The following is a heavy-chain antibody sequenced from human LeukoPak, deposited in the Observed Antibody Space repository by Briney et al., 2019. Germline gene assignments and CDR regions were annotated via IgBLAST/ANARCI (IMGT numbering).Heavy chain of an antibody. CDR2: INPNSGGT. CDR3: ARDGNGSNYYGSGSYLSD. V-gene: IGHV1-2*06. J-gene: IGHJ4*02. D-gene: IGHD3-10*01. Sequence: ASVKVSCKASGYTFTGYYMHWVRQAPGQGLEWMGRINPNSGGTNYAQKFQGRVTMTRDTSISTAYMELSRLRSDDTAVYYCARDGNGSNYYGSGSYLSDWGQGTLVTVSS. CDR1: GYTFTGYY.